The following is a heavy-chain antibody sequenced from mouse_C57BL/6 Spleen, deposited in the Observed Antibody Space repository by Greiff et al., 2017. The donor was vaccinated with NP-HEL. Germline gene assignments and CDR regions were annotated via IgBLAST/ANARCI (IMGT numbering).Heavy chain of an antibody. D-gene: IGHD3-3*01. CDR3: ARSEEGPTYFDY. Sequence: QVQLQQPGAELVKPGASVKLSCKASGFTFTSYWMQWVKQRPGQGLEWIGEIDPSDSYTNYHQKFKGKATVTVDTSSSTAYMQLSSLTSEDSAVYYCARSEEGPTYFDYWGQGTTLTVSS. J-gene: IGHJ2*01. CDR2: IDPSDSYT. V-gene: IGHV1-50*01. CDR1: GFTFTSYW.